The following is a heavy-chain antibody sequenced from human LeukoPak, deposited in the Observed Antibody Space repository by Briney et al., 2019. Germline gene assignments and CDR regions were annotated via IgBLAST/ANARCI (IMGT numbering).Heavy chain of an antibody. Sequence: SVKVSCKASGGTFSSYAISWVRQAPGQGLEWMGGIIPIFGTANYAQKFQGRVTITADKSTNTAYMELSSLRSEDTAVYYCAIDADIVVSGAFDIWGQGTMVTVSS. D-gene: IGHD2-15*01. V-gene: IGHV1-69*06. CDR2: IIPIFGTA. J-gene: IGHJ3*02. CDR1: GGTFSSYA. CDR3: AIDADIVVSGAFDI.